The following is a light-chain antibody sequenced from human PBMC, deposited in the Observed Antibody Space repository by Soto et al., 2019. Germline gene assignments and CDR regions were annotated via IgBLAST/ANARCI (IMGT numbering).Light chain of an antibody. CDR2: EGS. Sequence: QSALTQPASVSGSPGQSITISCTGTSSDVRSYNLVSWYQQHPGKAPKLMIYEGSKRPSGGSNRCSGSKSGNTASLTISGLQAEDEADYYCCSYAGSYTLVFGGGTKLTVL. CDR3: CSYAGSYTLV. V-gene: IGLV2-23*01. J-gene: IGLJ2*01. CDR1: SSDVRSYNL.